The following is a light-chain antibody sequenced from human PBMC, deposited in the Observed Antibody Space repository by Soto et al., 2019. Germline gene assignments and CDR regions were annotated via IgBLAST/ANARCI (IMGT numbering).Light chain of an antibody. CDR3: QHCDSYWT. CDR1: QSISTS. CDR2: KAS. Sequence: DIQMTQSPSTLSASVGDRVTITCRASQSISTSLAWYQQKPGKAPKVLIYKASSLESGVPSRFSGSGSGTKFTLTTSRLQPEDFATYYCQHCDSYWTFGQGTKVEIK. V-gene: IGKV1-5*03. J-gene: IGKJ1*01.